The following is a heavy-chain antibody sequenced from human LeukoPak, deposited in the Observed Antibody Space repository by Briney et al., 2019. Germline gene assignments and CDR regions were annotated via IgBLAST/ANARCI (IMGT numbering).Heavy chain of an antibody. J-gene: IGHJ6*02. D-gene: IGHD2-2*03. V-gene: IGHV1-69*13. CDR3: ARFSRGYCSSTSCYGHYYYYGMDV. CDR1: GYTFTSYG. CDR2: IIPIFGTA. Sequence: SVKVSCKASGYTFTSYGISWVRQAPGQGLEWMGGIIPIFGTANYAQKFQGRVTITADESTSTAYMGLSSLRSEDTAVYYCARFSRGYCSSTSCYGHYYYYGMDVWGQGTTVTVSS.